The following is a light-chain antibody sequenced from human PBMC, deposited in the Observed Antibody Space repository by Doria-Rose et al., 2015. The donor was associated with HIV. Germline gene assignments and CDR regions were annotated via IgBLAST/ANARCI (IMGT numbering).Light chain of an antibody. CDR2: DGS. Sequence: DIVLTQSPGTLSLSPGERATLSCRASQSFSSTYLAWYQQRPGQAPSLLIYDGSTRATGIPDRFSASGSGTDFTLTISRLEPEDVAVYYCQQYGTSRGTFGQGTRLEIK. CDR1: QSFSSTY. CDR3: QQYGTSRGT. J-gene: IGKJ5*01. V-gene: IGKV3-20*01.